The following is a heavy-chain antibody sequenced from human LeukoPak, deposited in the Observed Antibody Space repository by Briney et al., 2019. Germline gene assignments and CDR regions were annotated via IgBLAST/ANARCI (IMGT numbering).Heavy chain of an antibody. CDR1: GGSISSYY. CDR2: IYYSGST. CDR3: ARDSRSGGSYPSLDY. V-gene: IGHV4-59*01. Sequence: SETLSLTCTVSGGSISSYYWSWIRQPPGKGLEWIGYIYYSGSTNYNPSLKSRVTISVDTSKNQFSLKLSSVTAADTAVYYCARDSRSGGSYPSLDYWGQGTLVTVSS. J-gene: IGHJ4*02. D-gene: IGHD1-26*01.